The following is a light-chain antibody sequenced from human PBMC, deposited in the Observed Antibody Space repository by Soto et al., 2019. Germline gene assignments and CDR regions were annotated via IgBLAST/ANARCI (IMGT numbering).Light chain of an antibody. Sequence: QSVLTQPPSVSGAPGQRVTISCTGGSANIGTGYDVHWYQQVPGTAPKLLIYGNNNRPSGIPDRFSGSKSDTSASLAIAGLQAEDEADYYCYSFTSGNTLYVFGTGTKVTVL. J-gene: IGLJ1*01. V-gene: IGLV1-40*01. CDR2: GNN. CDR3: YSFTSGNTLYV. CDR1: SANIGTGYD.